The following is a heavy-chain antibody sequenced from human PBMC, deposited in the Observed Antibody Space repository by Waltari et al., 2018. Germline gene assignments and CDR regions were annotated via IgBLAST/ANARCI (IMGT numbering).Heavy chain of an antibody. V-gene: IGHV4-38-2*02. J-gene: IGHJ4*02. CDR1: GFSLSSGHY. CDR3: ARDGRDAFDY. Sequence: QVQLQESGPRLVTPSETLSLTCGVSGFSLSSGHYWGWIRQPPGTGLEWVGSIYHDGNTDYSPSLKGRVTMSVDTAKNQFSPRLTSVTAADTAVYFCARDGRDAFDYWGRGILVTVSS. CDR2: IYHDGNT.